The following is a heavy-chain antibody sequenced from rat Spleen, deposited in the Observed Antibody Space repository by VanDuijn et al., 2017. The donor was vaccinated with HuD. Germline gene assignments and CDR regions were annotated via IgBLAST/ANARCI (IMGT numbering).Heavy chain of an antibody. V-gene: IGHV5-25*01. D-gene: IGHD2-5*01. Sequence: EVQLVESGGGLVQPGRSLKLSCAASGFIFSSFPMAWVRQAPTKGLEWVASISTGNDDTYFRDSVKGRFTISRDDEEGTLYLQMDSLRSEDMATYYCVRQGYLRDWYFDFWGPGTMVTVSS. CDR1: GFIFSSFP. CDR2: ISTGNDDT. CDR3: VRQGYLRDWYFDF. J-gene: IGHJ1*01.